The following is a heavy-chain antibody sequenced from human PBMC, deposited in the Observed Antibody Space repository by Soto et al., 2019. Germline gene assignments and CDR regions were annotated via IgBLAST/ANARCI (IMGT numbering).Heavy chain of an antibody. CDR2: MNPNSGNT. CDR1: GYTFTSYD. V-gene: IGHV1-8*01. J-gene: IGHJ6*02. Sequence: QVQLVQSGAEVKKPGASVKVSCKASGYTFTSYDINWVRQATGQGLEWMGWMNPNSGNTGYAQKYTGRVTMTRNTSLTTAYMELSSLRSADTAVYYCARDISYGLDVWGQGTTVTVSS. CDR3: ARDISYGLDV.